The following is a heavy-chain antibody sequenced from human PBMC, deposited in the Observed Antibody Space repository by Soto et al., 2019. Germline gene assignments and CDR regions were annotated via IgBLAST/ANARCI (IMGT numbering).Heavy chain of an antibody. CDR3: ARPSPTNNYGSGSYVGYFDD. Sequence: PGGSLRLSCAASGFTFSSYGMHWVRQAPGKGLEWVAVIWYDGSNKYYADSVKGRFTISRDNSKNTLYLQMNSLRAEDTAVYYCARPSPTNNYGSGSYVGYFDDWGKETLVTVAS. CDR2: IWYDGSNK. J-gene: IGHJ4*02. CDR1: GFTFSSYG. D-gene: IGHD3-10*01. V-gene: IGHV3-33*01.